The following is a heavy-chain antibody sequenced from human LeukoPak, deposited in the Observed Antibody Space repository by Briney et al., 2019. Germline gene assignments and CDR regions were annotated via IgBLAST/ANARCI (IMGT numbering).Heavy chain of an antibody. CDR1: GFTFSSYE. J-gene: IGHJ5*02. D-gene: IGHD6-13*01. CDR3: ARVPSYSSSWLSWFDP. Sequence: GGSLRLSCAASGFTFSSYEVNWVRQAPGKGLEWVSYISSSGSTIYYADSVKGRFTISRDNAKNSLYLQMNSLRAEDTAVYYCARVPSYSSSWLSWFDPWGQGTLVTVSS. V-gene: IGHV3-48*03. CDR2: ISSSGSTI.